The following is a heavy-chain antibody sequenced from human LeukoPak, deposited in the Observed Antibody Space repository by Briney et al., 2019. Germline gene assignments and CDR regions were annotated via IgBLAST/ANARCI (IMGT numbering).Heavy chain of an antibody. CDR2: ISYDGSNK. V-gene: IGHV3-30-3*01. D-gene: IGHD2-2*01. CDR3: ARDGSGCGSTSCSLDY. CDR1: GFTFSSFA. J-gene: IGHJ4*02. Sequence: GGSLRLSCAASGFTFSSFAMHWVRQAPGKGLEWVAIISYDGSNKYYADSVKGRFTISRDNSKNTLYLQMNSLRAEDTAVYYCARDGSGCGSTSCSLDYWGQGTLVTVSS.